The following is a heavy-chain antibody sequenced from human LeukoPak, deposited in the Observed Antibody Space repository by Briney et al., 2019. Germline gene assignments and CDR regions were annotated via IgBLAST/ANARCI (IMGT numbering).Heavy chain of an antibody. J-gene: IGHJ4*02. CDR1: GFTFSSYA. Sequence: PGGSLRLSCAASGFTFSSYAMSWVRQAPGKGLEWVSAISGSGGSTYYADSVKGRFTISRDNSKNTLYLQMNSLRAEDTAVYYCANSPLWPKRGTKHYFDYWGQGTLVTVSS. V-gene: IGHV3-23*01. D-gene: IGHD1-14*01. CDR2: ISGSGGST. CDR3: ANSPLWPKRGTKHYFDY.